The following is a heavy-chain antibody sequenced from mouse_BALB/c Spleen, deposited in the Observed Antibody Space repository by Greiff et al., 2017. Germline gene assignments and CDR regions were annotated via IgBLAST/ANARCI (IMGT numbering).Heavy chain of an antibody. CDR1: GYTFTSYW. J-gene: IGHJ2*01. CDR2: IYPGDGDT. V-gene: IGHV1-87*01. Sequence: VQLQESGAELARPGASVKLSCKASGYTFTSYWMQWVKQRPGQGLEWIGAIYPGDGDTRYTQKFKGKATLTADKSSSTAYMQLSSLASEDSAVYYCATGGLFDYWGQGTTLTVSS. CDR3: ATGGLFDY.